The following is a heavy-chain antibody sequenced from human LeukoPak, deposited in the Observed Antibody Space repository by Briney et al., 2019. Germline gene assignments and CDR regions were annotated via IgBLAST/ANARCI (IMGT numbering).Heavy chain of an antibody. CDR1: GFTFSIYG. V-gene: IGHV3-30*02. J-gene: IGHJ4*02. D-gene: IGHD2-15*01. CDR2: IRYDGSYK. Sequence: GGSLRLSCAASGFTFSIYGMHWVRQAPGKGLEWVAFIRYDGSYKYCADSVKGRFTISRDNSKNTLFLQMNRLRPEDTALYYCGKDVGGGYYSWGGDYWGQGTLVTVSS. CDR3: GKDVGGGYYSWGGDY.